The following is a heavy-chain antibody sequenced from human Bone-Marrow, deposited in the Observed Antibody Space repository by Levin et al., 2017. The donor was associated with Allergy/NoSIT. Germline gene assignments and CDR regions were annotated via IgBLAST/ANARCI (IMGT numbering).Heavy chain of an antibody. D-gene: IGHD5-12*01. J-gene: IGHJ3*01. V-gene: IGHV1-69*04. CDR2: TIPLLGAS. CDR3: ARERGGYDYHDAFDF. CDR1: GGMFSNYA. Sequence: ASVKVSCKATGGMFSNYAISWVRQAPGQGLEWMGRTIPLLGASNSAPKFQGKVTITADKPTSTAYLELSGLTSDDPAVYYCARERGGYDYHDAFDFWGQGTLVTVSS.